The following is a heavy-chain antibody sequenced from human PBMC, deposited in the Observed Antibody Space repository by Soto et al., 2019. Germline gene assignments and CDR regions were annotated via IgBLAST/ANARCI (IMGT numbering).Heavy chain of an antibody. CDR1: DDRFASGA. V-gene: IGHV1-18*04. CDR2: ISAYNGNT. CDR3: ARGGIAARGGLDV. J-gene: IGHJ6*02. Sequence: APVAASCAASDDRFASGAPCCVQQSPGQGLEWMGWISAYNGNTNYAQKRQGRVNMTTDTSTSTAYMELRSLRGDDTAVYFWARGGIAARGGLDVWGQGTTVTVSS. D-gene: IGHD6-6*01.